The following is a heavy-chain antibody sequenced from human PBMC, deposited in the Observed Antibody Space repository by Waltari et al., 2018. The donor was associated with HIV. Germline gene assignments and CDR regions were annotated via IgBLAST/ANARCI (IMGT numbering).Heavy chain of an antibody. J-gene: IGHJ4*02. D-gene: IGHD1-26*01. CDR1: GYSIRSGYY. Sequence: QVQLQESGPGLVKPSETLSLTCAVSGYSIRSGYYWGWIRQPPGKGLEWIGSIYHSGSTYYNPSLKSRVTISVDTSKNQFSLKLSSVTAADTAVYYCAKMVSGSYLDYWGQGTLVTVSS. CDR2: IYHSGST. CDR3: AKMVSGSYLDY. V-gene: IGHV4-38-2*01.